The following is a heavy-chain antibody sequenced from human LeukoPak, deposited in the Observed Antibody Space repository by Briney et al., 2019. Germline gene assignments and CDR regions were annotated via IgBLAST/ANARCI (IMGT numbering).Heavy chain of an antibody. CDR1: GFTFDDYA. CDR2: ISWNSGSI. D-gene: IGHD3-9*01. J-gene: IGHJ6*02. Sequence: GGSLRLSCAASGFTFDDYAMHWVRQAPGKGLEWVSGISWNSGSIGYADSVKGRFTISRDNAKNSLYLQMNSLRAEDTALYYCAKDGPPSDYDILTDYGMDVWGQGTTVTVSS. CDR3: AKDGPPSDYDILTDYGMDV. V-gene: IGHV3-9*01.